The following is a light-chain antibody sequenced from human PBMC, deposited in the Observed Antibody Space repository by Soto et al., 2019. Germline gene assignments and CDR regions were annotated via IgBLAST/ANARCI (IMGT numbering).Light chain of an antibody. Sequence: QSVLTQPPSVSGAPGQRVTISCTGSSSNIGAGYDVHWYQQLPGTAPKLLIYGNSNRPSGVPDRFSGSKSGTSASLAITGLQAEEDADYYCPSYDNSLSGYVFGTGTNVTVL. CDR1: SSNIGAGYD. J-gene: IGLJ1*01. CDR3: PSYDNSLSGYV. V-gene: IGLV1-40*01. CDR2: GNS.